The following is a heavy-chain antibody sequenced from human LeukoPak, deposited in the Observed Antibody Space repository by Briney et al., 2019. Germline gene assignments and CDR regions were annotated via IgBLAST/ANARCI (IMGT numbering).Heavy chain of an antibody. Sequence: SETLSLTCSVSGASIRDYYWTWIRQPPGKRLQWIGSISHSGSTKYNPSLNSRVSISIDTSRDQFPLKLSSVTAADTAVYYCARDRTTVTTYYSYSYMDVWGKGTTVTVSS. CDR3: ARDRTTVTTYYSYSYMDV. V-gene: IGHV4-59*12. J-gene: IGHJ6*03. D-gene: IGHD4-17*01. CDR2: ISHSGST. CDR1: GASIRDYY.